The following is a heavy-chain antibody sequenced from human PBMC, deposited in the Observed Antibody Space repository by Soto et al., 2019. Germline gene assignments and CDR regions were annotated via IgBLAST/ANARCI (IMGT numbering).Heavy chain of an antibody. V-gene: IGHV4-59*08. CDR1: GGSISSYY. J-gene: IGHJ5*02. D-gene: IGHD2-15*01. Sequence: SETLSLTCTVSGGSISSYYWSWIRQPPGKGLEWIGYIYYSGSTNYNPSLKSRVTISVDTSKNQFSLKLSSVTAADTAVYYCAGTVVAATHNWFDPWGQGTLVTVSS. CDR2: IYYSGST. CDR3: AGTVVAATHNWFDP.